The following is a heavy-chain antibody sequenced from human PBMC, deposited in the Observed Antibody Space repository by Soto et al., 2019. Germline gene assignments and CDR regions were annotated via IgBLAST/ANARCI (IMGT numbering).Heavy chain of an antibody. Sequence: SETLSLTCTVSGGSISSSSYYWGWIRQPPGKGLEWIGSIYYSGSTYYNPSLKSRVTISVDTSKNQFSLKLSSVTAADTAVYYCGRRRGVAYVAKGWFDPWGQGTLVTVSS. CDR1: GGSISSSSYY. CDR3: GRRRGVAYVAKGWFDP. V-gene: IGHV4-39*01. D-gene: IGHD2-21*01. J-gene: IGHJ5*02. CDR2: IYYSGST.